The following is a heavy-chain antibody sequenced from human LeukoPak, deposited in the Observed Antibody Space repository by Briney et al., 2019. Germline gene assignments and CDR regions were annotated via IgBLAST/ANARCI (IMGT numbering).Heavy chain of an antibody. CDR3: AKGGTGVRLWDYYYGTDV. Sequence: GGSLRLSCAASGFTFDDYAMHWVRQAPGKGLEWVSGISWNSGSIGYADSVKGRFTISRDNAKNSLYLQMNSLRAEDTALYYCAKGGTGVRLWDYYYGTDVWGQGTTVTVSS. CDR2: ISWNSGSI. D-gene: IGHD1-1*01. J-gene: IGHJ6*02. V-gene: IGHV3-9*01. CDR1: GFTFDDYA.